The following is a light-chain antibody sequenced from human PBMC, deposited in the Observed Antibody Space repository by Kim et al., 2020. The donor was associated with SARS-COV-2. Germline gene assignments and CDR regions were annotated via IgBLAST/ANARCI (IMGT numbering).Light chain of an antibody. CDR1: QSSVSSY. V-gene: IGKV3-20*01. J-gene: IGKJ4*02. Sequence: SPVGEPTLSCSASQSSVSSYLAWYQQKPGQAPRLLIYGASSRACGIPDRFSGSGSGTDFTLTISRLESEDFAVYYCQQYSNLPLTFGEGTKVDIK. CDR2: GAS. CDR3: QQYSNLPLT.